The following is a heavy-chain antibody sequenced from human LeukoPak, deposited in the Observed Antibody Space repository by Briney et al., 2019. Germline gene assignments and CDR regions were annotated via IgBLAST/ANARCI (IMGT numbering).Heavy chain of an antibody. CDR2: INPNSGGT. V-gene: IGHV1-2*02. D-gene: IGHD3-16*01. CDR3: ARGGRGSYYYYMDV. Sequence: ASVKVSCKASGYTFAGDYMHWVRQAPGQGVEWMGWINPNSGGTNYAQKFQGRVTMTRDTSISTAYMELSRLRSDDTAVYYCARGGRGSYYYYMDVWGKGTTVTVSS. CDR1: GYTFAGDY. J-gene: IGHJ6*03.